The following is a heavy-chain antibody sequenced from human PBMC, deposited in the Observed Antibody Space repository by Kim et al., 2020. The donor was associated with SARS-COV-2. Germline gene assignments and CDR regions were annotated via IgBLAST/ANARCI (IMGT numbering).Heavy chain of an antibody. CDR2: ISYDGSNK. J-gene: IGHJ3*01. CDR3: ASDEALYSYGSGSRSSF. Sequence: GGSLRLSCAASGFTFSSYAMHWVRQAPGKGLEWVAVISYDGSNKYYVDSVKGRFTISRDNSKNKLYLQMNSLRAEDTAVYYCASDEALYSYGSGSRSSF. V-gene: IGHV3-30*04. D-gene: IGHD3-10*01. CDR1: GFTFSSYA.